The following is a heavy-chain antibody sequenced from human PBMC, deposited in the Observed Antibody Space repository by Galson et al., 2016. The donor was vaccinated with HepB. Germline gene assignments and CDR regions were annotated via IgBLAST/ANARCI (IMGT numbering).Heavy chain of an antibody. CDR1: GDSVSSNSAV. J-gene: IGHJ4*02. D-gene: IGHD3-9*01. V-gene: IGHV6-1*01. CDR3: ARGPQVDIYFDC. CDR2: TFYKSKWYN. Sequence: CAISGDSVSSNSAVWNWIRQSPSRGLEWLGRTFYKSKWYNDYAVSVKSRITVNADTSKNQFSLHLNSVTPDDTAVYYCARGPQVDIYFDCWGQGTLVTVSS.